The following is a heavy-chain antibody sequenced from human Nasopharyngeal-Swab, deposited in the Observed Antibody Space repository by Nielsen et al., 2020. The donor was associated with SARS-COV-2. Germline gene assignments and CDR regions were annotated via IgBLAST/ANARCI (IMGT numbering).Heavy chain of an antibody. V-gene: IGHV3-23*01. CDR2: ISGSGGST. CDR3: AESVWFDP. J-gene: IGHJ5*02. Sequence: WIRQPPGKGLEWVSAISGSGGSTYYADSVKGRFTISRDNSKNTLYLQMNSLRAEDTAVYYCAESVWFDPWGQGTLVTVSS.